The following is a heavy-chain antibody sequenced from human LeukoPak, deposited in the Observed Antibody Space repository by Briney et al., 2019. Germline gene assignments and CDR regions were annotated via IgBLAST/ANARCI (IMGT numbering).Heavy chain of an antibody. CDR3: ARYPERDYPLHFDY. Sequence: SETLSLICTVSGGSISSYYWSWIRQPPGKGLEWIGYIYYSGSTNYNPSLKSRVTISVDTSKNQFSLKLSSVTAADTAVYYCARYPERDYPLHFDYWGQGTLVTVSS. V-gene: IGHV4-59*01. D-gene: IGHD1-1*01. CDR1: GGSISSYY. CDR2: IYYSGST. J-gene: IGHJ4*02.